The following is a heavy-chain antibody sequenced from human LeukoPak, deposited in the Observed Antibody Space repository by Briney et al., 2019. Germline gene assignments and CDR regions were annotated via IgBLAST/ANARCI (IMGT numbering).Heavy chain of an antibody. CDR2: IRYDGSNK. V-gene: IGHV3-30*02. D-gene: IGHD3-10*01. Sequence: GGSLRLSCAASGFTFSSYGMHWVRQAPGKGLEWVAFIRYDGSNKYYADSVKGRFTISRDNSKNTLYLQMNSLRAEDMAVYYCAKDRYYGSGSPPAAWGQGTMVTVSS. J-gene: IGHJ3*01. CDR1: GFTFSSYG. CDR3: AKDRYYGSGSPPAA.